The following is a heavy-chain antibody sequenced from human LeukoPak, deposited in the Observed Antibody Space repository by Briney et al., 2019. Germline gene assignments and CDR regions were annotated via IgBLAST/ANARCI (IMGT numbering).Heavy chain of an antibody. CDR3: ARRWGGATSGFDY. Sequence: SETLSLTCTVSGGSISSYYWNWIRQSPGKGLXXXXYIYSSXSTNYNPSLRXRXTISVDTSKNQFSLKLSSVTAADTAVYYCARRWGGATSGFDYWGQGTLVTVSS. D-gene: IGHD1-26*01. CDR2: IYSSXST. CDR1: GGSISSYY. V-gene: IGHV4-59*08. J-gene: IGHJ4*02.